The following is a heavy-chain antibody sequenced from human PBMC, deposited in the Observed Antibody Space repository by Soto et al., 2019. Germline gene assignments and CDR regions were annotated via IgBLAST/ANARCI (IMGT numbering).Heavy chain of an antibody. D-gene: IGHD2-15*01. J-gene: IGHJ5*02. Sequence: SETLSLTCTVSGDSISGGASFWSWIRQPPGKGLEWIANVYYSGSSYYNPSLKSRLTISVDTTKNQFSLQLKSMTVADTAVYYCAKLSCTRSTCYFPGWLDPWGQGTLVTVYS. CDR2: VYYSGSS. CDR1: GDSISGGASF. V-gene: IGHV4-31*03. CDR3: AKLSCTRSTCYFPGWLDP.